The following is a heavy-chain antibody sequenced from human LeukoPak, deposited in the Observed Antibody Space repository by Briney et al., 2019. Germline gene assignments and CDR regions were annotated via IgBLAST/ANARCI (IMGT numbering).Heavy chain of an antibody. CDR2: IYYSGST. CDR3: ARAKPLRDPTLNWFDP. D-gene: IGHD4/OR15-4a*01. V-gene: IGHV4-59*08. Sequence: SETLSLTCSVSGVSISSYYWSWIRQPPGKGLGWVGYIYYSGSTYYNPSLKSRVTISVDTSKNQFSLKLSSVTAADTAVYCCARAKPLRDPTLNWFDPCGRGTVVTVSS. J-gene: IGHJ5*02. CDR1: GVSISSYY.